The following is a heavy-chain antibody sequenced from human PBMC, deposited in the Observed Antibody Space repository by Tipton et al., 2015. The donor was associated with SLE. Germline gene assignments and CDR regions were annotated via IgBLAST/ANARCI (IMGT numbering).Heavy chain of an antibody. CDR2: IDYSGGT. CDR1: GASVGSGDHY. V-gene: IGHV4-30-4*01. Sequence: TLSLTCSVSGASVGSGDHYWGWVRQPPGKGLEWIGNIDYSGGTQYNPSFKSRLTISLDTSKNKFSLNLNSVTAADTAVYYCAREFVGSPEYWGQGTLVTVSS. CDR3: AREFVGSPEY. J-gene: IGHJ4*02. D-gene: IGHD1-26*01.